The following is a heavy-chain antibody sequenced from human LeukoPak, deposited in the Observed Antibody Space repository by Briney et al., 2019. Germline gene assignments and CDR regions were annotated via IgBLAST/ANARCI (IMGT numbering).Heavy chain of an antibody. V-gene: IGHV1-46*01. CDR1: GYTFTSYD. D-gene: IGHD3-9*01. CDR2: INPSGGST. J-gene: IGHJ4*02. CDR3: ARDFTVKYYDILTGYYQLEYFDY. Sequence: ASVKVSCKASGYTFTSYDINWVRQATGQGLEWMGIINPSGGSTSYAQKFQGRVTMTRDMSTSTVYMELSSLRSEDTAVYYCARDFTVKYYDILTGYYQLEYFDYWGQGTLVTVSS.